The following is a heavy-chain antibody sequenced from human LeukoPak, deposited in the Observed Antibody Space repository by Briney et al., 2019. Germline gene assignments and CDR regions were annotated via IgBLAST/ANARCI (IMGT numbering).Heavy chain of an antibody. J-gene: IGHJ6*03. CDR3: ARLAVGSAHYYMDV. CDR1: GGSISSYY. V-gene: IGHV4-39*01. CDR2: IYYSGST. Sequence: SETLSLTCTVSGGSISSYYWSWIRQPPGKGLEWIGSIYYSGSTYYNPSLKSRVTISVDTSKNQFSLKLSSVTAADTAVYYCARLAVGSAHYYMDVWGKGTTVTVSS. D-gene: IGHD3-16*01.